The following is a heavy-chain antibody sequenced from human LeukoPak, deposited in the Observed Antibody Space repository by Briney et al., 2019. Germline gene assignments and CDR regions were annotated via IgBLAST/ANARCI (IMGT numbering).Heavy chain of an antibody. CDR1: GFTFSSYG. Sequence: GGSLRLSCAASGFTFSSYGMHWVRQAPGKGLEWVAVLWYDGSNKYYADFVKGRFTISRDNSKNTLYLQMNSLRAEDTAVYYCARGFTMVRGVITYYFDYWGQGTLVTVSS. V-gene: IGHV3-33*01. J-gene: IGHJ4*02. CDR2: LWYDGSNK. CDR3: ARGFTMVRGVITYYFDY. D-gene: IGHD3-10*01.